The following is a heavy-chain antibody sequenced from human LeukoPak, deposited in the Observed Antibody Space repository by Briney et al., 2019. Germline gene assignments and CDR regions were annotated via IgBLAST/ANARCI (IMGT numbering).Heavy chain of an antibody. CDR3: ARGMGASLPPLD. CDR1: GGSISSGGYY. J-gene: IGHJ4*02. CDR2: IYYSGST. V-gene: IGHV4-61*08. D-gene: IGHD1-26*01. Sequence: SETLSLTCTVSGGSISSGGYYWSWIRQHPGKGLEWVGYIYYSGSTYYNPSLKSRVTISLDTSKNQFSLKLNSVTAADTAVYYCARGMGASLPPLDWGQGTLVTVSS.